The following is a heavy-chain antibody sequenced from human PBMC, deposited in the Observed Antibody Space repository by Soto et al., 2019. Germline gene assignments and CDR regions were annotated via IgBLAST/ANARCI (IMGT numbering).Heavy chain of an antibody. CDR2: INHSGST. CDR3: ARGKARGLQSWFDP. D-gene: IGHD5-12*01. J-gene: IGHJ5*02. CDR1: GGSFSGYY. V-gene: IGHV4-34*01. Sequence: QVQLQQWGAGLLKPSETLSLTCAVYGGSFSGYYWSWIRQPPGKGLEWIGEINHSGSTNYNPSLKSRVTISVDTSKNQFSLKLSSVTAADTAVYYCARGKARGLQSWFDPWGQGTLVTVSS.